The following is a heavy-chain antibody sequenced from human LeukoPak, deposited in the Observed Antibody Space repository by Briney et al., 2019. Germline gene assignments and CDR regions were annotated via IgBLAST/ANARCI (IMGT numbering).Heavy chain of an antibody. CDR2: FLYSGTT. D-gene: IGHD1-26*01. Sequence: SETLSLTCSVSNGAVKNYHWTWIRQPPGQGLEWIGNFLYSGTTTYRASLDSRLIISVDNSKNTVSLRLFSVTAADTAVYYCATLVYSESRYHFDTWGQGTLVTVSS. V-gene: IGHV4-59*02. J-gene: IGHJ4*02. CDR3: ATLVYSESRYHFDT. CDR1: NGAVKNYH.